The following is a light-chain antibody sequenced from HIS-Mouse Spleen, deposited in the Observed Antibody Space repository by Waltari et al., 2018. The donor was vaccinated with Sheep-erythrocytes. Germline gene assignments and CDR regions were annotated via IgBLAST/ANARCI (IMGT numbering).Light chain of an antibody. J-gene: IGKJ4*01. CDR2: AAS. CDR1: QSISSY. CDR3: QQSYSTPPLT. V-gene: IGKV1-39*01. Sequence: DIQMTQPPSSLSASVGDSVTIPCRASQSISSYLNWYQQKPGKAPKLLIYAASSLQSGVPSRFSGSGSGTDFTLTISSLQPEDFATYYCQQSYSTPPLTFGGGTKVEIK.